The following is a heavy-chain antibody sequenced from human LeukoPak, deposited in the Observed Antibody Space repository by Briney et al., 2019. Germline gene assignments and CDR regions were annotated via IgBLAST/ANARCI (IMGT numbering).Heavy chain of an antibody. J-gene: IGHJ6*02. V-gene: IGHV3-23*01. Sequence: GGSLRLSCAASGFSFSTYAMNWVRQGPGKGLEWVATISGSGYTTYYADSVKGRFTISRDNSKNTLFLQMDSLRAEDTAVFFCARYCSSSTCQGSSYYFGMDVWGQGTTATVSS. D-gene: IGHD2-2*01. CDR1: GFSFSTYA. CDR2: ISGSGYTT. CDR3: ARYCSSSTCQGSSYYFGMDV.